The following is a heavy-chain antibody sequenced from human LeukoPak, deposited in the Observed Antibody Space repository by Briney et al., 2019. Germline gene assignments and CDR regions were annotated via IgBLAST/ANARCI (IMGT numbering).Heavy chain of an antibody. CDR2: LQNDGGDI. CDR3: AKGPPYYYDSSGYYFDY. CDR1: GFTFSNYG. J-gene: IGHJ4*02. D-gene: IGHD3-22*01. V-gene: IGHV3-30*02. Sequence: GGSLRLSCAASGFTFSNYGMHWVRQAPDKGLEWVAFLQNDGGDIHYADSVEGRFTISRDNSKNTLYLQMNSLRAEDTAVYYCAKGPPYYYDSSGYYFDYWGQGTLVTVSS.